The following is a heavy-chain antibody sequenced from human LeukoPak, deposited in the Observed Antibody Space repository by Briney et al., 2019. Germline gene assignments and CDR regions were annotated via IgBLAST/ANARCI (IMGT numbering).Heavy chain of an antibody. D-gene: IGHD6-13*01. J-gene: IGHJ4*02. CDR1: GYTLTELS. Sequence: ASVKVSCKVSGYTLTELSMHWVRQAPGKGLEWMGGFDPEDGGTIYAQKLQGRVTMTTDTSTSTAYMELRSLRSDDTAVYYCARGRRSSSPDYWGQGTLVTVSS. V-gene: IGHV1-24*01. CDR2: FDPEDGGT. CDR3: ARGRRSSSPDY.